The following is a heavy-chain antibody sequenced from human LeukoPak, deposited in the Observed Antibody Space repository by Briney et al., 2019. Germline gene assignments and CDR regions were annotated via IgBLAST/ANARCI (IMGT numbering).Heavy chain of an antibody. CDR3: ASGSYHLAAFDI. CDR2: INHSGST. V-gene: IGHV4-34*01. Sequence: SETLSLTCAVYGGSFSGYYWSWIRQPPGKGLEWIGEINHSGSTNYNPSLKSRVTISVDTSKNQFSLKLSSVTAADTAVYYCASGSYHLAAFDIWGQGTMVTVSS. J-gene: IGHJ3*02. CDR1: GGSFSGYY. D-gene: IGHD1-26*01.